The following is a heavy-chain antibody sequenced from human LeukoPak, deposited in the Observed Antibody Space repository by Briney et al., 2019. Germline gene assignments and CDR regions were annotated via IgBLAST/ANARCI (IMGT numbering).Heavy chain of an antibody. J-gene: IGHJ3*02. V-gene: IGHV7-4-1*02. CDR2: INTNTGNP. CDR3: ATDHSGSYSSAFDI. Sequence: ASVKVSCKASGYTFTSYAMNWVRQAPGQGLEWMGWINTNTGNPTYAQGFTGRFVFSLDTSVSTAYLQISSLKAEDTAVYYCATDHSGSYSSAFDIWGQGTMVTVSS. D-gene: IGHD1-26*01. CDR1: GYTFTSYA.